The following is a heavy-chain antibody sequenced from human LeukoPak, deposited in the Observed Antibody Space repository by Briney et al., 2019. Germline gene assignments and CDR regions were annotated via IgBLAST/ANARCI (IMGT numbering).Heavy chain of an antibody. Sequence: PSQTLSLTCTVSGGSISSGGYYWSWIRQHPGKGLEWIGYIYYSGSTYYNPSLKSRVTISVDTSKNQFSLKLSSVTAADTAVYYCARGYCSGGSCYPLKSIYYYYMDVWGEGTTVTFSS. CDR3: ARGYCSGGSCYPLKSIYYYYMDV. CDR2: IYYSGST. D-gene: IGHD2-15*01. J-gene: IGHJ6*03. V-gene: IGHV4-31*03. CDR1: GGSISSGGYY.